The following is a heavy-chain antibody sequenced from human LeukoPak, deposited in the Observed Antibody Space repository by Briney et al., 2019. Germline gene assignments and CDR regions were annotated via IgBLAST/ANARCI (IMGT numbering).Heavy chain of an antibody. D-gene: IGHD6-13*01. Sequence: SETLSLTCTVSGGSISSYYWSWLRQPAGKGLEWIGRIYTSGSTNYNPSLKSRVTMSVDTSKNQFSLKLSSVTAADTAVYYCARAGHGSYSSSWSLYYFDHWGQGTLVTVSS. V-gene: IGHV4-4*07. J-gene: IGHJ4*02. CDR1: GGSISSYY. CDR3: ARAGHGSYSSSWSLYYFDH. CDR2: IYTSGST.